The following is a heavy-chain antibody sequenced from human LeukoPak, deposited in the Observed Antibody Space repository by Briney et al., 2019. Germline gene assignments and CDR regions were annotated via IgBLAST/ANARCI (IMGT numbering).Heavy chain of an antibody. CDR2: ISGSGGST. D-gene: IGHD3-16*01. CDR1: EFSLSNFA. V-gene: IGHV3-23*01. CDR3: AKISQGASGY. J-gene: IGHJ4*02. Sequence: GGSLRLSCAASEFSLSNFAMNWVRQAPGKGLEWVSAISGSGGSTYYADSVKGRFTISRDNSKNTLYLQMNSLRAEDTAVYYCAKISQGASGYWGQGTLVTVSS.